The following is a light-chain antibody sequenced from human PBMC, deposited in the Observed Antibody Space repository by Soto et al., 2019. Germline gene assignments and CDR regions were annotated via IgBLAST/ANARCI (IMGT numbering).Light chain of an antibody. J-gene: IGLJ1*01. Sequence: QSVLTQPASVSGSPGQSITISCTGTSSDVGAYDYVSWYQQHPDKAPKLMIYEVSNRPSGVSNRFSGSKSVNTATLTISGLQAEDEADYYGSSYTSSSTRVFGTGTKAT. CDR3: SSYTSSSTRV. CDR1: SSDVGAYDY. V-gene: IGLV2-14*03. CDR2: EVS.